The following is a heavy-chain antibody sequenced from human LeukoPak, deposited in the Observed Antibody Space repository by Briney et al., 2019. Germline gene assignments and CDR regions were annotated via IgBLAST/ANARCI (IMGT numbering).Heavy chain of an antibody. J-gene: IGHJ5*02. CDR1: GGSISSYY. CDR2: IYYSGST. V-gene: IGHV4-59*08. CDR3: ARTGGASKYNWFDP. Sequence: SETLSLTCTVSGGSISSYYWSWIRQPPGKGLEWIGYIYYSGSTNYNPSLKSRVTISVDTSKNQLSLKLSSVTAADTAVYYCARTGGASKYNWFDPWGQGTLVTVSS. D-gene: IGHD1-1*01.